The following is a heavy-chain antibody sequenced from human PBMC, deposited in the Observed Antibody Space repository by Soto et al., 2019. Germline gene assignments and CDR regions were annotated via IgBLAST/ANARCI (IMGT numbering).Heavy chain of an antibody. CDR3: VRDRFGSWTFDY. V-gene: IGHV1-46*01. CDR1: GYNFASNY. Sequence: QVQLVQSGAEVKEPGASVKVSCKASGYNFASNYRHWVRQIPGQGLEWMGIIHPTDGSTSYAQRFRGRITLTRDAPTNADYMELRGLTSKDTAVYYCVRDRFGSWTFDYWGQGTLLTVSS. D-gene: IGHD6-13*01. CDR2: IHPTDGST. J-gene: IGHJ4*02.